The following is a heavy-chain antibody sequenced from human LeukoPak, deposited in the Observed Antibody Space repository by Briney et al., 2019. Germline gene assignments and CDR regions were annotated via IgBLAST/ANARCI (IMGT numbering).Heavy chain of an antibody. V-gene: IGHV1-2*02. D-gene: IGHD6-19*01. CDR1: GYTFTSYD. J-gene: IGHJ6*03. CDR2: MNPNSGGT. CDR3: ARGLAPGWGYYYYYMDV. Sequence: ASVKVSCKASGYTFTSYDINWVRQATGQGLEWMGWMNPNSGGTNYAQKFQGRVTMTRDTSISTAYMELSRLRSDDTAVYYCARGLAPGWGYYYYYMDVWGKGTTVTISS.